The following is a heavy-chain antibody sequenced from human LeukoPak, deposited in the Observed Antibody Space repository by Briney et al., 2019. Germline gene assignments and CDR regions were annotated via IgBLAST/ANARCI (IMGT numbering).Heavy chain of an antibody. D-gene: IGHD3/OR15-3a*01. Sequence: SETLSLTCTVSGVSISSSNSYWGWVRQPRGKGLEWIGSIYYSGNTYYNASLKSQVSISIDTSKNQFSLRLTSVTAADTAVYYCARQTGSGLFILPGGQGTLVTVSS. CDR2: IYYSGNT. CDR3: ARQTGSGLFILP. J-gene: IGHJ4*02. CDR1: GVSISSSNSY. V-gene: IGHV4-39*01.